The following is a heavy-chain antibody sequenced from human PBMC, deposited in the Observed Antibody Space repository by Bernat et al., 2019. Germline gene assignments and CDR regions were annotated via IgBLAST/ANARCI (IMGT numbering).Heavy chain of an antibody. CDR3: ARERWLAYDY. CDR1: GFTFSSYA. V-gene: IGHV3-21*01. Sequence: EVQLLESGGGLVQPGGSLRLSCAASGFTFSSYAMSWVRQAPGKGLEWVSAISSSSSYIYYADSVKGRFTISRDNAKNSLYLQMNSLRAEDTAVYYCARERWLAYDYWGQGTLVTVSS. J-gene: IGHJ4*02. D-gene: IGHD6-19*01. CDR2: ISSSSSYI.